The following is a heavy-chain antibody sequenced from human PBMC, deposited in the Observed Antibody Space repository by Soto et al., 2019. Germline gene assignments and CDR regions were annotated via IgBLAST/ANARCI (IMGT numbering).Heavy chain of an antibody. CDR3: ASDKGLECYGDYALGGYFDY. J-gene: IGHJ4*02. CDR2: IIPIFGTA. Sequence: QVQLVQSGAEVKKPGSSVKVSCKASGGTFSSYAISWVRQAPGQGLEWMGGIIPIFGTANYAQKFQGRVTITADEYTSTAYMELSSLRAEDTAVYYCASDKGLECYGDYALGGYFDYWGQGNLITVSS. CDR1: GGTFSSYA. D-gene: IGHD4-17*01. V-gene: IGHV1-69*01.